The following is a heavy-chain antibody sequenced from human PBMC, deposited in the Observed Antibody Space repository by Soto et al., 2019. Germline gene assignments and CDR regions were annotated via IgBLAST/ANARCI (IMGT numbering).Heavy chain of an antibody. CDR2: IGTDSNT. CDR3: VRKYPGTRPFDY. D-gene: IGHD6-6*01. CDR1: GFTFNSYA. J-gene: IGHJ4*01. Sequence: GGSLRLSCAASGFTFNSYAMNWVRQAPGKGLAWVSAIGTDSNTYYADSVKGRFTISRDNSRTTLYLQMNSLRADDTALYYCVRKYPGTRPFDYWGQGTLVTVSS. V-gene: IGHV3-23*01.